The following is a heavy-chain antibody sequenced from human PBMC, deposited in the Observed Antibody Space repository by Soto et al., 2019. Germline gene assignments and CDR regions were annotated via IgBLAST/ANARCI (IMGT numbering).Heavy chain of an antibody. V-gene: IGHV3-7*01. CDR1: GFTFSSYW. CDR3: AREGGTMVRGVIRDYYYYYMDV. Sequence: GGSLRLSCAASGFTFSSYWMSWVRQAPGKGLEWVANIKQDGSEKYYVDSVKGRFTISRDNAKNSLYLQMNSLRAEDTAVYYCAREGGTMVRGVIRDYYYYYMDVWGKGTTVTVSS. J-gene: IGHJ6*03. CDR2: IKQDGSEK. D-gene: IGHD3-10*01.